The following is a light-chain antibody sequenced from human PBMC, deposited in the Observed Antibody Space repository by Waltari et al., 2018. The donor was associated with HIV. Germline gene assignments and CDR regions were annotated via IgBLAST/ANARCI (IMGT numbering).Light chain of an antibody. J-gene: IGLJ1*01. CDR1: DIGSKS. V-gene: IGLV3-21*02. CDR3: QVWDNIADHFI. CDR2: DDD. Sequence: SSVLTQTPSVSVAPGATATITCGGDDIGSKSVHWYRQKQGQAPEVVIFDDDDRPSGISDRFSGSNSGGTAALTISSVEAGDEADYYCQVWDNIADHFIFGPGTEVTVL.